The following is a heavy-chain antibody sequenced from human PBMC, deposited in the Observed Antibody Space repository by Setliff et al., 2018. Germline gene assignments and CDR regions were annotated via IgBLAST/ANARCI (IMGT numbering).Heavy chain of an antibody. D-gene: IGHD3-3*01. Sequence: ASVKVSCKASGYTFTGYFMHWVRQAPGQGLEWMGWINTNTGNPTYAQGFTGRFVFSLDTSVSTAYLQISSLKAEDTAVYYCARGPLHYDFWSGYYTVSWFDPWGQGTLVTVSS. CDR2: INTNTGNP. CDR1: GYTFTGYF. CDR3: ARGPLHYDFWSGYYTVSWFDP. J-gene: IGHJ5*02. V-gene: IGHV7-4-1*02.